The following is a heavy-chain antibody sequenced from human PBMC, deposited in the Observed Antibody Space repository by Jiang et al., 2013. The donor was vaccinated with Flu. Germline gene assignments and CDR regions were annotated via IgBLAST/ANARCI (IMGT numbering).Heavy chain of an antibody. J-gene: IGHJ4*02. D-gene: IGHD4-23*01. Sequence: KFQGRVTITTDTSTNTAYMEVNSLRPEDTAMYYCARQKGDYGGTSGEGGFDFWGQGTLVTVSS. V-gene: IGHV1-69-2*01. CDR3: ARQKGDYGGTSGEGGFDF.